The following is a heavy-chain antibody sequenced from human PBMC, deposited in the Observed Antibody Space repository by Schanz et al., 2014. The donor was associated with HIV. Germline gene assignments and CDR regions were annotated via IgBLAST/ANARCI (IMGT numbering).Heavy chain of an antibody. V-gene: IGHV1-69*01. D-gene: IGHD3-22*01. J-gene: IGHJ6*02. CDR1: GGTFSIYA. CDR3: ARGFYDSSASGYLYGMGL. CDR2: IIPIFGGV. Sequence: QVQLVQSGAEVKKPGASVKVSCRASGGTFSIYAINWVRQAPGQGLEWMGGIIPIFGGVNYAQKFKGRVTITADASSSTISMDLSSLSSEDTAVYYCARGFYDSSASGYLYGMGLWGQGTTVTVSS.